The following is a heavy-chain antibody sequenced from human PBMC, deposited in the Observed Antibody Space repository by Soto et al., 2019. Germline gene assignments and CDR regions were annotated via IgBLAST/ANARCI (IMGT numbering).Heavy chain of an antibody. CDR2: ISGSGGST. J-gene: IGHJ4*02. D-gene: IGHD2-15*01. CDR1: GLTFRTYA. Sequence: EVQLLESGGGLVQPGGSLRLSCAAPGLTFRTYAMTWVRQAPGKGLEWVSIISGSGGSTYYADSVKGRFTVSRDNSKKTLYGKIKSRRAEDRPVYYCAKWTCSGVSGYFAYWGRGTLFPVSS. V-gene: IGHV3-23*01. CDR3: AKWTCSGVSGYFAY.